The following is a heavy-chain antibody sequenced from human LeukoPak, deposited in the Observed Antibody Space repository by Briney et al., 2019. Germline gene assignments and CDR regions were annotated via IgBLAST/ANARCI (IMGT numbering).Heavy chain of an antibody. CDR2: ISGSGGST. CDR3: AKHGMGRSWFDP. D-gene: IGHD3-10*01. CDR1: GFTFSSYA. Sequence: PGGSLRLSCAASGFTFSSYAMSWVRQAPGKGLEWVSAISGSGGSTYYADSVKGRFTISKDNSKNTLYLQMNSLRAEDTAVYYCAKHGMGRSWFDPWGQGTLVTVSS. J-gene: IGHJ5*02. V-gene: IGHV3-23*01.